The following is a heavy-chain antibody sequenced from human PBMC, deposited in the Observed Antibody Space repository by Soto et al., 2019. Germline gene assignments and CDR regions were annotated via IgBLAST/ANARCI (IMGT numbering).Heavy chain of an antibody. CDR3: AKTGGFSGSYHFIS. D-gene: IGHD1-26*01. V-gene: IGHV1-69*13. CDR2: IIPIFGTA. CDR1: GYTFTSYA. Sequence: SVKVSCKASGYTFTSYAMHWVRQAPGQRLEWMGWIIPIFGTANYAQKFQGRVTITADESTSTAYMQMNSLRAEDTAIYYCAKTGGFSGSYHFISWGQGTLVTVSS. J-gene: IGHJ4*02.